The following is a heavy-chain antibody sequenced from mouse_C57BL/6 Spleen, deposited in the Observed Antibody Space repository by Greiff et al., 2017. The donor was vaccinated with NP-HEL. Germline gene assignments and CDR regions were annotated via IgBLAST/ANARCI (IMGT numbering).Heavy chain of an antibody. J-gene: IGHJ3*01. Sequence: QVQLQQPGAELVRPGSSVKLSCKASGYTFTSYWMHWVKQRPIQGLEWIGNIDPSDSETHYNQKFKDKATLTVDKSSSTAYMQLSSLTSEDSAVYYCASAYYSNYVTWFAYWGQGTLVTVSA. CDR3: ASAYYSNYVTWFAY. V-gene: IGHV1-52*01. CDR1: GYTFTSYW. D-gene: IGHD2-5*01. CDR2: IDPSDSET.